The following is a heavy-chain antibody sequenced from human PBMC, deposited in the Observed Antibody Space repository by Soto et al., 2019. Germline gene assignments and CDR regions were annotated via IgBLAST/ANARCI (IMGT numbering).Heavy chain of an antibody. J-gene: IGHJ4*02. CDR1: GFTFDDYA. CDR3: AKDIEGGVLWLEPYFDY. V-gene: IGHV3-9*01. D-gene: IGHD2-21*01. Sequence: DVQLVESGGGLVQPGRSLRLSCAASGFTFDDYAMHWVRQAPGQGLEWVSGISWNSGSIGYADSVKGRFTISRDNAKNSLYLQMNSLRAEDTALYYCAKDIEGGVLWLEPYFDYWGQGTLVTVSS. CDR2: ISWNSGSI.